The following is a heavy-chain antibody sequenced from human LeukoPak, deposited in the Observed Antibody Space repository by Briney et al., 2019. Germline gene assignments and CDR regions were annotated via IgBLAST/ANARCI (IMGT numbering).Heavy chain of an antibody. V-gene: IGHV1-46*01. D-gene: IGHD4-23*01. Sequence: GASVKVSCKASGYTFSSYYMHWVRQAPGQGLEWVGLINPTGSSTNCAQKFRGRVTMTRDASTSTVYMDLNSLTSEDTAVYYCAREASGGYFDYWGQGTLVTVSS. CDR3: AREASGGYFDY. J-gene: IGHJ4*02. CDR1: GYTFSSYY. CDR2: INPTGSST.